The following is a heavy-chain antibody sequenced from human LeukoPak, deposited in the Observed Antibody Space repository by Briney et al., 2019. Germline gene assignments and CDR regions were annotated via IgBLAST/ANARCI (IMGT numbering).Heavy chain of an antibody. CDR3: ARDRGTYYDFWSGYHY. J-gene: IGHJ4*02. Sequence: SVKVSCKASGYIFTSYGISWVRQAPGQGLEWMGWISAYNGNTNHAQNFQGRVTVTTETSTSTAYMELRSLRSDDTAVYYCARDRGTYYDFWSGYHYWGQGTLVTVSS. CDR2: ISAYNGNT. D-gene: IGHD3-3*01. V-gene: IGHV1-18*01. CDR1: GYIFTSYG.